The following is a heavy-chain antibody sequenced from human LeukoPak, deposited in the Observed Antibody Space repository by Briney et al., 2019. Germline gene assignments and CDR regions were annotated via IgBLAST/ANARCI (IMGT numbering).Heavy chain of an antibody. CDR3: AREICRGTNCYFDY. J-gene: IGHJ4*02. V-gene: IGHV4-31*01. CDR1: GASISDDGYY. Sequence: EPSETLSLTCTVSGASISDDGYYWSWLRQHPGKGLEWIVYIYYSGSTYYHPSLKSQVTISLDTSKNQFSLKLSSVTAADTAVYYCAREICRGTNCYFDYWGQGTLVSVSS. CDR2: IYYSGST. D-gene: IGHD2-2*01.